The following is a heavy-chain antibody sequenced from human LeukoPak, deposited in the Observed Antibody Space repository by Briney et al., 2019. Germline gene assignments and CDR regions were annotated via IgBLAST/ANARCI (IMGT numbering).Heavy chain of an antibody. CDR3: ARKSYYYGTSPAGWFGP. CDR2: IKQDGSDE. CDR1: GFIFSTYW. Sequence: PGGSLRLSCEVSGFIFSTYWMTWVRQAPGKGLEWVATIKQDGSDEYYVDSVKGRFTISRDNAKNSLYLQMDGLRAEDTAVYHCARKSYYYGTSPAGWFGPWGQGTLVTGSS. D-gene: IGHD3-22*01. J-gene: IGHJ5*02. V-gene: IGHV3-7*01.